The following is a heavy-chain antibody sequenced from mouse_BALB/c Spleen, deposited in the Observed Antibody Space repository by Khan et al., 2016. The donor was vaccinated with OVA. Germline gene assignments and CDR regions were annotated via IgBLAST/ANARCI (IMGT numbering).Heavy chain of an antibody. V-gene: IGHV5-6*01. CDR3: ASHLTGSFAY. J-gene: IGHJ3*01. D-gene: IGHD4-1*01. CDR2: MSSGGDYT. CDR1: GFTFSSYS. Sequence: EVQLVESGGDLVKPGGSLKLSCAASGFTFSSYSMSWVRQIPDKRLEWVATMSSGGDYTYYPDSVKGRFTISRDNAKNTLYLQMSSLKSEVTAMYYCASHLTGSFAYWGQGTLVTVSA.